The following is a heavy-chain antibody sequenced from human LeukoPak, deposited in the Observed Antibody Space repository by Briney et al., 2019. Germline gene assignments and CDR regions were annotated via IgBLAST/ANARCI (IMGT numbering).Heavy chain of an antibody. CDR1: GYTFTSYA. V-gene: IGHV1-3*01. Sequence: ASVKVSCKASGYTFTSYAMHWVRQARGQRLEWMGWINAGNGNTKYSQKFQGRVTITRDTSASTAYMELSSLRSEDTAVYYCVRDYGDSRFDYWGQGTLVTVSS. CDR3: VRDYGDSRFDY. CDR2: INAGNGNT. J-gene: IGHJ4*02. D-gene: IGHD4-17*01.